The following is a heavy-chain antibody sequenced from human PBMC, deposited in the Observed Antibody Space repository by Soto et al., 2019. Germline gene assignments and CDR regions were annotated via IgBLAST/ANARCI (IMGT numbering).Heavy chain of an antibody. D-gene: IGHD1-7*01. Sequence: ASGKVSCKASGYTFTSYGISWVRQAPGQGLEWMGWISAYNGNTNYAQKLQGRVTMTTDTSTSTAYMELRSLRSDDTAVYYCARVNYEKYYFDYWGQGTLVTVSS. CDR3: ARVNYEKYYFDY. CDR1: GYTFTSYG. J-gene: IGHJ4*02. V-gene: IGHV1-18*01. CDR2: ISAYNGNT.